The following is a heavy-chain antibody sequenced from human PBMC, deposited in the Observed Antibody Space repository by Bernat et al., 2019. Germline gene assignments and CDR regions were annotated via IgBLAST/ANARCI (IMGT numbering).Heavy chain of an antibody. CDR1: GFTFSSYG. Sequence: QVQLVESGGGVVQPGRSLRLSCAASGFTFSSYGMHWVRQAPGKGLEWVAVIWYDGSNKYYADSVKGRFTISRDNSKNTLYLQMTSLRAEDTAVYYCAREVWAGEDYWGQGTLVTVSS. CDR3: AREVWAGEDY. D-gene: IGHD1-14*01. V-gene: IGHV3-33*01. J-gene: IGHJ4*02. CDR2: IWYDGSNK.